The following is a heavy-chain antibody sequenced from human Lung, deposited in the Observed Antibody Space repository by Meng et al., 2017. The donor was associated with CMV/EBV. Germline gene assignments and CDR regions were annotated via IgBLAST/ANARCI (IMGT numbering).Heavy chain of an antibody. D-gene: IGHD3-3*01. CDR2: IYYSGST. CDR3: ARLSNFWSGYPNRFDY. CDR1: GGSISSSSYY. Sequence: GSLRLSCTVPGGSISSSSYYWGWIRQPPGKGLEWIGSIYYSGSTYYNPSLKSRVTISVDTSKNQFSLKLSSVPAADTAVYYCARLSNFWSGYPNRFDYWGQGTLVTVSS. V-gene: IGHV4-39*01. J-gene: IGHJ4*02.